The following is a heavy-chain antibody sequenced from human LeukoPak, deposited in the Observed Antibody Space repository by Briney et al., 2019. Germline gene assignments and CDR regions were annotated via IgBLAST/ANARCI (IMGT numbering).Heavy chain of an antibody. CDR1: GGSISSYY. CDR3: ARRMNQLLSFDY. D-gene: IGHD2-2*01. V-gene: IGHV4-59*01. Sequence: PSETLSLTCTVSGGSISSYYWSWIRQPPGKGLEWIGYIYYSGSTNYNPSLKSRVTISVDTSKNQFFLKLSSVTAADTAVYYCARRMNQLLSFDYWGQGTLVTVSS. CDR2: IYYSGST. J-gene: IGHJ4*02.